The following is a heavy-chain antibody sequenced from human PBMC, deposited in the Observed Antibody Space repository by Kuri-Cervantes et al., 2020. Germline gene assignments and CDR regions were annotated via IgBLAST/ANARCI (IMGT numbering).Heavy chain of an antibody. CDR3: AKDFRGGAAAGPYYFDY. D-gene: IGHD6-13*01. Sequence: GESLKISCAASGFTFSSYSMNWVRQAPGKGLEWVSLISWDGGSTYYADSVKGRFTISRDNSKNSLYLQMNSLRAGDTALYYCAKDFRGGAAAGPYYFDYWGQGTLVTVSS. V-gene: IGHV3-43D*04. CDR1: GFTFSSYS. J-gene: IGHJ4*02. CDR2: ISWDGGST.